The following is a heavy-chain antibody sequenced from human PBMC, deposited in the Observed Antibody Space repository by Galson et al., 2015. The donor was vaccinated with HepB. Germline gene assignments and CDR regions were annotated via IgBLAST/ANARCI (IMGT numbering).Heavy chain of an antibody. V-gene: IGHV1-69*10. Sequence: SVKVSCKASGGTFSSYAISWVRQAPGQGLEWMGGIIPILGIANYAQKFQGRVTITADKSTSTAYMELSSLRSEDTAVYYCARVVVAHTFFDYWGQGTLVTVSS. J-gene: IGHJ4*02. CDR2: IIPILGIA. CDR3: ARVVVAHTFFDY. D-gene: IGHD5-12*01. CDR1: GGTFSSYA.